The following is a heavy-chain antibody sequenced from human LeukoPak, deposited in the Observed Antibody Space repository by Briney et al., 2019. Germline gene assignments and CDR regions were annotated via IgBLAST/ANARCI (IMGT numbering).Heavy chain of an antibody. J-gene: IGHJ4*02. V-gene: IGHV1-2*02. Sequence: EASMKVSCKTSGYTFTGYYMHWVRQAPGQGLEWMGWINPNSGGTNYAQNFQGRVTMTRDTSISTAYMELSRLRSDDTAIYYCATASGRGYSYGYIGYWGQGTLVTVSS. D-gene: IGHD5-18*01. CDR3: ATASGRGYSYGYIGY. CDR1: GYTFTGYY. CDR2: INPNSGGT.